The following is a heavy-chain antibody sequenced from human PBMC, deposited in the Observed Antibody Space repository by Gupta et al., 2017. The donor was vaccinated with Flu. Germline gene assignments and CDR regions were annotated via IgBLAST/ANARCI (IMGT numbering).Heavy chain of an antibody. CDR1: GGIFTTYN. CDR3: ATARVIVARGYFAS. CDR2: ISPILETG. V-gene: IGHV1-69*01. J-gene: IGHJ4*02. Sequence: VHLVQAGAEVESPGSSVKVSCTASGGIFTTYNISWVRQVPGQGLKGMGEISPILETGNNAQKVQGRVTSTADESTGTDYMELSSLRSDDTAVYYCATARVIVARGYFASWGQGTRVTVSS. D-gene: IGHD3-10*01.